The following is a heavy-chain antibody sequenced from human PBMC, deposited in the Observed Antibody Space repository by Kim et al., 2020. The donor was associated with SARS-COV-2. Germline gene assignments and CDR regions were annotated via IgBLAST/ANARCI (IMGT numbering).Heavy chain of an antibody. J-gene: IGHJ4*02. CDR3: ARDGVLLWFGEPRQIDY. Sequence: ASVKVSCKASGYTFTSYAMHWVRQAPGQRLEWMGWINAGNGNTTYSQKFQGRVTITRDTSASTAYMELSSLRSEDTAVYYCARDGVLLWFGEPRQIDYWVQGTLFTVSS. V-gene: IGHV1-3*01. CDR1: GYTFTSYA. CDR2: INAGNGNT. D-gene: IGHD3-10*01.